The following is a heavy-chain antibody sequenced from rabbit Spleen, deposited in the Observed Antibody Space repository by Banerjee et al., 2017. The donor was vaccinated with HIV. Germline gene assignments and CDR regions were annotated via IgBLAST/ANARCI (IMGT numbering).Heavy chain of an antibody. V-gene: IGHV1S45*01. CDR3: ARDVGTYDYIDVYFNL. CDR2: IYTGNTKT. J-gene: IGHJ4*01. CDR1: GFSFSTNYD. Sequence: QEQLVESGGGLVKPGASLTLTCTASGFSFSTNYDMCWVRQAQGKGLEWIGCIYTGNTKTYYASWAKGRFTISKSSSTTVTLQMTSLTAAGTATYFCARDVGTYDYIDVYFNLWGQGTLVTVS. D-gene: IGHD6-1*01.